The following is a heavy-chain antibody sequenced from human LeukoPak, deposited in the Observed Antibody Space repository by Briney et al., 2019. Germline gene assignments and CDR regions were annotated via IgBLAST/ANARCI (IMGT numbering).Heavy chain of an antibody. CDR1: GFTFSSYW. D-gene: IGHD2-15*01. J-gene: IGHJ3*02. Sequence: PGGSLRLSCAASGFTFSSYWMSWVRQAPGKGLEWVANIKQDGSEKYYVDSVKGRFTISRDNAKNSLYLQMNSLRAEDTAVYYCARELGYCSGGSCYSDDAFDIWGQGTMVTVSS. V-gene: IGHV3-7*03. CDR2: IKQDGSEK. CDR3: ARELGYCSGGSCYSDDAFDI.